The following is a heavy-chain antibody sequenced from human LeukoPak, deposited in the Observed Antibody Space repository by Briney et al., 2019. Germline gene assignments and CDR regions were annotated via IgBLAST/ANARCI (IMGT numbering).Heavy chain of an antibody. Sequence: TGGSLRLSCAASGFTFSSYGMHWVRQAPGKGLEWVAFIRCDGSNKYYADSVKGRFTISRDNSKNTLYLQMNSLRAEDTAVYYCAKDKYGWYANLIDYWGQGTLVTVSS. V-gene: IGHV3-30*02. CDR2: IRCDGSNK. CDR3: AKDKYGWYANLIDY. J-gene: IGHJ4*02. D-gene: IGHD6-19*01. CDR1: GFTFSSYG.